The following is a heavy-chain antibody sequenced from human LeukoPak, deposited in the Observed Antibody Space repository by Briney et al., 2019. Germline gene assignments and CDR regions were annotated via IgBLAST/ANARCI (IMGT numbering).Heavy chain of an antibody. V-gene: IGHV3-53*05. D-gene: IGHD2-21*02. CDR3: ASATYCSGDCYAFFDD. Sequence: PGGSLRLSCAASGFTVSAKYMSWVRQAPGKGLEWVSSIYGADGTYYAASVNGRLTISRDTPRNTVYLQMNDLRPEDTAVYYCASATYCSGDCYAFFDDWGQGTLVTASS. CDR2: IYGADGT. CDR1: GFTVSAKY. J-gene: IGHJ4*02.